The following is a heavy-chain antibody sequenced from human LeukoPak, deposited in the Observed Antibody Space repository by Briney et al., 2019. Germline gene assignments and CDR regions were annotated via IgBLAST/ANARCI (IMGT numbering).Heavy chain of an antibody. CDR2: IKDDGSHT. CDR3: ARDSNRGYSSSWYWFDP. D-gene: IGHD6-13*01. CDR1: GFTFSSHW. V-gene: IGHV3-74*01. J-gene: IGHJ5*02. Sequence: GGSLRLSCAASGFTFSSHWMHWVRQAPGKGLVWVSRIKDDGSHTNYADSVKGRFTISRDNAKNTLYLQMNSLRAEDTAVYYCARDSNRGYSSSWYWFDPWGQGTLVTVSS.